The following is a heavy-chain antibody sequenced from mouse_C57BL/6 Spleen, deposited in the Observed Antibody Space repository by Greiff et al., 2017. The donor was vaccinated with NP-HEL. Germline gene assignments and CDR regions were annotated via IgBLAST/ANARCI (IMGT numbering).Heavy chain of an antibody. J-gene: IGHJ2*01. CDR3: ARFPTFYFDY. CDR2: INPYNGGT. Sequence: EVQLQQSGPVLVKPGASVKMSCKASGYTFTDYYMNWVKQSHGKSLEWIGVINPYNGGTSYNQKFKGKATLTVDKSSSTAYMELNSLTSEDSAVYYCARFPTFYFDYWGQSTTLTVSS. V-gene: IGHV1-19*01. CDR1: GYTFTDYY.